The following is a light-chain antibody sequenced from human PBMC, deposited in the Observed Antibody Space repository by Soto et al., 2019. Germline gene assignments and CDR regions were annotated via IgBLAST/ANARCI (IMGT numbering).Light chain of an antibody. V-gene: IGKV1-5*01. Sequence: DIQMTQSPSTLSASVGDRVTITCRASQSIGNWLAWYQQKPGKAPKLLIYDASSLEAGVPSRFSGSGSGTDFTLTISRLQPDDSATYYCQQCNSYPYTFGQGTRLEI. J-gene: IGKJ2*01. CDR3: QQCNSYPYT. CDR1: QSIGNW. CDR2: DAS.